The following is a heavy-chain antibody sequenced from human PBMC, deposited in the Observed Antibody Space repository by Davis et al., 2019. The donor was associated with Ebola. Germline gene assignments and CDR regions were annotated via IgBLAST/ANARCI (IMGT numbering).Heavy chain of an antibody. CDR3: ATESSGWYAVYYYDMDV. CDR2: IRSKANSYAT. CDR1: GFTFSGSA. Sequence: GGSLRLSCAASGFTFSGSAMHWVRQASGKGLEWVGRIRSKANSYATAYAASVKGRFTISRDDSKNTAYLQMNSLKTEDTAVYYCATESSGWYAVYYYDMDVWGQGTTVTVSS. J-gene: IGHJ6*02. D-gene: IGHD6-19*01. V-gene: IGHV3-73*01.